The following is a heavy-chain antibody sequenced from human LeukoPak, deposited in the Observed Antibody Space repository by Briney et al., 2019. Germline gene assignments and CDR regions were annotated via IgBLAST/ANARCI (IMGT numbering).Heavy chain of an antibody. CDR1: GYTFTSYG. V-gene: IGHV1-18*01. Sequence: ASVKVSCKASGYTFTSYGISWVRQAPGQGLEWMGWISAYNGYTNYAQKLQGRVTMTTDTSTSTAYMELRSLRSDDTAVYYCARDLDDFWSGRGIFDYWGQGTLVTVSS. J-gene: IGHJ4*02. CDR2: ISAYNGYT. D-gene: IGHD3-3*01. CDR3: ARDLDDFWSGRGIFDY.